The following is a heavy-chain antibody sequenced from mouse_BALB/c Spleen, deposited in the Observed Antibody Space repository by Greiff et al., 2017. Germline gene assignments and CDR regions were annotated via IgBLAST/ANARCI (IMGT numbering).Heavy chain of an antibody. CDR1: GYAFTNYL. D-gene: IGHD2-12*01. Sequence: QVQLQQSGAELVRPGTSVKVSCKASGYAFTNYLIEWVKQRPGQGLEWIGVINPGSGGTNYNEKFKGKATLTADKSSSTAYMQLSSLTSDDSAVYFCARDYKDYAMDYWGQGTSVTVSS. J-gene: IGHJ4*01. CDR2: INPGSGGT. V-gene: IGHV1-54*03. CDR3: ARDYKDYAMDY.